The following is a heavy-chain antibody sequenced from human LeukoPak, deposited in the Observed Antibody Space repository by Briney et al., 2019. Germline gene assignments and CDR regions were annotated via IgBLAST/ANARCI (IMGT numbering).Heavy chain of an antibody. CDR3: AKASSGMTTVTSSIDY. V-gene: IGHV3-21*04. CDR2: ISSSSSYI. CDR1: GFTFSSYS. D-gene: IGHD4-17*01. Sequence: GGSLRLSCAASGFTFSSYSTNWVRQAPGKGLEWVSSISSSSSYIYYADSVKGRFTISRDNAKNSLYLQMNSLRAEDTAVYYCAKASSGMTTVTSSIDYWGQGTLVTVSS. J-gene: IGHJ4*02.